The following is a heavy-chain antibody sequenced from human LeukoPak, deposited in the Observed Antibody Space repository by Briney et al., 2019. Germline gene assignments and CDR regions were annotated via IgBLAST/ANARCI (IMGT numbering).Heavy chain of an antibody. J-gene: IGHJ4*02. CDR1: GYTFTGYY. CDR2: INPNNAGT. Sequence: AASVKVSCKASGYTFTGYYMHWVRQAPGQGLEWMGWINPNNAGTNYAQKFQGRVTMTRDTSISTAYMELSRLRSDDTAVYYCARTLYIAAAPGGFDYWGQGTLVTVSS. CDR3: ARTLYIAAAPGGFDY. V-gene: IGHV1-2*02. D-gene: IGHD6-13*01.